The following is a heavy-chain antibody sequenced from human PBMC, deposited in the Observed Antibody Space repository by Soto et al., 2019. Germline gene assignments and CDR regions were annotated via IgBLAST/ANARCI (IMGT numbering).Heavy chain of an antibody. Sequence: GGSLRLSCAASGFIFSDFYMSWIRQAPGKGLEWVSSINTDGSSTNYADSVKGRFTISRDNAKNTLYLQMNSLRAEDTAVYYCARSPGGYYIDWGQGTMVTVSS. CDR1: GFIFSDFY. D-gene: IGHD3-9*01. V-gene: IGHV3-74*01. CDR2: INTDGSST. CDR3: ARSPGGYYID. J-gene: IGHJ3*01.